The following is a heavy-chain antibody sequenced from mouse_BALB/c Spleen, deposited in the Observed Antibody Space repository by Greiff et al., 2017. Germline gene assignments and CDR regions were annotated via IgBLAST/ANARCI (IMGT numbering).Heavy chain of an antibody. D-gene: IGHD1-2*01. V-gene: IGHV2-6-7*01. J-gene: IGHJ4*01. CDR3: ARERGYNYYAMDY. CDR1: GFSLTGYG. CDR2: IWGDGST. Sequence: QVQLKESGPGLVAPSQSLSITCTVSGFSLTGYGVNWVRQPPGKGLEWLGMIWGDGSTDYNSALKSRLSISKDNSKSQVFLKMNSLQTDDTARYYCARERGYNYYAMDYWGQGTSVTVSS.